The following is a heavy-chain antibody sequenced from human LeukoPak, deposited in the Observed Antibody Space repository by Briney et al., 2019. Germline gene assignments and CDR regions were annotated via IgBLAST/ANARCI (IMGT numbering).Heavy chain of an antibody. J-gene: IGHJ3*01. CDR1: GFKFINYA. V-gene: IGHV3-23*01. CDR3: ASRTWVGGGQYAFDV. CDR2: RGSAGGD. D-gene: IGHD1-1*01. Sequence: GGSLRLSCAASGFKFINYAVSWARQAPGKGLEWVSARGSAGGDYYADSVKGRFTISRDNSAITFYLQMNNLRAEDTARYFCASRTWVGGGQYAFDVWGQGTMVTVSS.